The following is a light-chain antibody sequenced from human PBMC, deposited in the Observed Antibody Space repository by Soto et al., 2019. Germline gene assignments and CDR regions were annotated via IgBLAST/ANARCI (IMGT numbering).Light chain of an antibody. CDR2: GAS. CDR3: QQRSNWPPIT. CDR1: QSVSSSY. Sequence: EIVLTQSPATLSLSPGERATLSCRASQSVSSSYLAWYQQKPGQAPRLLIYGASTRATGIPARFSGSGSGTEFTLSISSLQSEDSAVYYCQQRSNWPPITFGQGTRLEIK. J-gene: IGKJ5*01. V-gene: IGKV3D-20*02.